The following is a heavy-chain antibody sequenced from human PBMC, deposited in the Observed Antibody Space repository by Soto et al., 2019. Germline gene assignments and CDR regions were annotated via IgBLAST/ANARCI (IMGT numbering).Heavy chain of an antibody. CDR3: AKVSGWYQYYFDY. CDR2: ISWNSGSV. D-gene: IGHD6-19*01. CDR1: GFTFDDYA. J-gene: IGHJ4*02. Sequence: GGSLRLSCAASGFTFDDYAMHWVRQAPGKGLEWVSGISWNSGSVGYADAVKGRFTNSRDNAKNFLYLQMNRLGAEDTALYYCAKVSGWYQYYFDYWGQGTLVTVSS. V-gene: IGHV3-9*01.